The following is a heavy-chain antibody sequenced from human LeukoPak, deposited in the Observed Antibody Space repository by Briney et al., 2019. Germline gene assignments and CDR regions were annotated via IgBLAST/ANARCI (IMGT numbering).Heavy chain of an antibody. CDR2: ISAYNGNT. J-gene: IGHJ4*02. V-gene: IGHV1-18*01. D-gene: IGHD3-22*01. CDR3: ARGNFYYYDSSGYPVDY. Sequence: GASVKVSCKASGYTFTSYGISWVRQAPGQGLEWMGWISAYNGNTNYAQKLQGRVTMTTDTSTSTAYMELRSLRSDDTAVYYCARGNFYYYDSSGYPVDYWGQGTLDTVSS. CDR1: GYTFTSYG.